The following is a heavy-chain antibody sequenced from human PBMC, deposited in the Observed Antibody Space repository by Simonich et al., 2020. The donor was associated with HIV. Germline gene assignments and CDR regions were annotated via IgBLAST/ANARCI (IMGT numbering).Heavy chain of an antibody. J-gene: IGHJ1*01. CDR2: IDHSGTT. D-gene: IGHD6-13*01. CDR1: GGSFSGYY. Sequence: QVQLQQWGAGLLKPSETLSLTCAVYGGSFSGYYWGWVRQPPGKGLECIGSIDHSGTTYYNPSLKSRVTIAVDTSKNQFSLKLSSVTAADTAVYYCARVLGIAAAIDSFQHWGQGTLVTVSS. V-gene: IGHV4-34*01. CDR3: ARVLGIAAAIDSFQH.